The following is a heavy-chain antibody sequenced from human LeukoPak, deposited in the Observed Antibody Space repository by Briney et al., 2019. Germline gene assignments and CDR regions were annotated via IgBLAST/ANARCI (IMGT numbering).Heavy chain of an antibody. V-gene: IGHV3-30*04. CDR1: GFTFSSYA. CDR3: ARVGSYGYKGYHYYYMDV. Sequence: PGGSLRLSCAASGFTFSSYAMHWVRQAPGKGLEWVAVISYDGSNKYYADSVKGRFTISRDNSKNTLYLQMNSLRAEDTAVYYCARVGSYGYKGYHYYYMDVWGKGTTVTVSS. CDR2: ISYDGSNK. J-gene: IGHJ6*03. D-gene: IGHD5-18*01.